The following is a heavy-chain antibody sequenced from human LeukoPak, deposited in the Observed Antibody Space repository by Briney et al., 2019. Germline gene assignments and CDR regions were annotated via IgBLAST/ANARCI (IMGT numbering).Heavy chain of an antibody. V-gene: IGHV3-48*04. CDR1: GFTFSSSG. CDR3: ASGYSSGPVY. J-gene: IGHJ4*02. D-gene: IGHD6-19*01. Sequence: GGSLRLSCAASGFTFSSSGMNWVRQAPGKGLEWVSSVKGRFTISRDNAKNSLHLQMNSLRGEDTAVYYCASGYSSGPVYWGQGNLVTVSS.